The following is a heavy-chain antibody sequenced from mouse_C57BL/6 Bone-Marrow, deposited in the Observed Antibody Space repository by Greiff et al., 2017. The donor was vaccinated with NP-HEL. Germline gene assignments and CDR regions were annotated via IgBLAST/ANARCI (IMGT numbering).Heavy chain of an antibody. CDR3: AREAKAGPDFAY. Sequence: VQLQESGAELVRPGTSVKVSCKASGYAFTNYLIEWVKQRPGQGLEWIGVINPGSGGTNYNEKFKGKATLTADKSSSTAYMQLSSLTSEDSAVYFCAREAKAGPDFAYWGQGTLVTVSA. D-gene: IGHD3-2*02. V-gene: IGHV1-54*01. CDR1: GYAFTNYL. J-gene: IGHJ3*01. CDR2: INPGSGGT.